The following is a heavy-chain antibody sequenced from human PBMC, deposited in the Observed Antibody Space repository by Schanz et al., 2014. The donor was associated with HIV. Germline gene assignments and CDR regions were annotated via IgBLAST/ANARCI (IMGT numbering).Heavy chain of an antibody. V-gene: IGHV3-33*08. CDR2: MWYDESHK. Sequence: QVQLVETGGGVVQPGRSLRLSCAASGFIFRTHGMHWVRQAPGKGLEWVAAMWYDESHKGYADSVKGRFTISRDNSKNTLYLEMNSLRPEDTAVYYCARETSGFSTSWPPRYHYYGMDVWGQGTTVTVSS. CDR1: GFIFRTHG. D-gene: IGHD6-13*01. CDR3: ARETSGFSTSWPPRYHYYGMDV. J-gene: IGHJ6*02.